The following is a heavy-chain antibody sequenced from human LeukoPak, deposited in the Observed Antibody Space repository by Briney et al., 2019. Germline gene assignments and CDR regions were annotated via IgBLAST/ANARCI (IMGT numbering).Heavy chain of an antibody. J-gene: IGHJ4*02. CDR3: ARRDSSAYYYLDN. Sequence: GESLKISCKGSGYRFTSYWISWVLQMPGKGLEWMGRIDPSDSYTTYSPSFQGHVTISADKSNSTAYLQWSSLKASDTAMYYCARRDSSAYYYLDNWGQGTLVTVSS. CDR1: GYRFTSYW. D-gene: IGHD3-22*01. CDR2: IDPSDSYT. V-gene: IGHV5-10-1*01.